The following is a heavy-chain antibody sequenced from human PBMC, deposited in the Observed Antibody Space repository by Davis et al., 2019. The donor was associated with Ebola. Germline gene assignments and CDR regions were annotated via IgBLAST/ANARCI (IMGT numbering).Heavy chain of an antibody. J-gene: IGHJ6*04. Sequence: PGGSLRLSCTVSGGSISSSSYYWGWIRQPPGKGLEWIGSIYYSGSTYYNPSLKSRVTISVDTSKNQFSLKLSSVTAADTAVYYCARGTLAAALYYYGMDVWGKGTTVTVSS. CDR3: ARGTLAAALYYYGMDV. D-gene: IGHD6-13*01. CDR2: IYYSGST. V-gene: IGHV4-39*07. CDR1: GGSISSSSYY.